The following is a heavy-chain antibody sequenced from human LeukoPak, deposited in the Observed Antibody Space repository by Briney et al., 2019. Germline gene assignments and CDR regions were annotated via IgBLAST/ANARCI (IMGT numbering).Heavy chain of an antibody. D-gene: IGHD4-17*01. CDR1: GGPFSGYY. J-gene: IGHJ4*02. Sequence: PSETLSLTCAVYGGPFSGYYWSWIRQPPGKGLEWIGEINHSGSTNYSPSLKSRVTISVDTSKNQFSLKLSSVTAADTAVYYCARGRSTTVTTWYYFDYWGQGTLVTVSS. CDR3: ARGRSTTVTTWYYFDY. V-gene: IGHV4-34*01. CDR2: INHSGST.